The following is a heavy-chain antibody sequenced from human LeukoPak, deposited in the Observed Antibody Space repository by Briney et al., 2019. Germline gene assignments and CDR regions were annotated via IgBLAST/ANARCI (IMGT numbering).Heavy chain of an antibody. D-gene: IGHD3-16*02. CDR3: ARDRPRYDYVWGSYRYRVDAFDI. CDR1: GGSISSYY. V-gene: IGHV4-59*12. CDR2: IYYTGRA. J-gene: IGHJ3*02. Sequence: SETLSLTCTVSGGSISSYYWSWIRQPPGKGLEWIGYIYYTGRADYNPSLKSRVTISVDTSKNQFSLKLSSVTAADTAVYYCARDRPRYDYVWGSYRYRVDAFDIWGQGTMVTVSS.